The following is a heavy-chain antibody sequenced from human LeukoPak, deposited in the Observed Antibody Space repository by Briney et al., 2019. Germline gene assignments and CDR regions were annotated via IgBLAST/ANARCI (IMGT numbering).Heavy chain of an antibody. CDR3: ARGSVVVPFAIDY. Sequence: ASVKVSCKASGYSFTSYGITWVRQAPGQGLEWMGWISANNGNTNYAQKFQGRVTMTTDTSTNTGYMDLRRLRFDDTAVYHCARGSVVVPFAIDYWGQGTLVTVSS. V-gene: IGHV1-18*01. CDR1: GYSFTSYG. J-gene: IGHJ4*02. D-gene: IGHD2-2*01. CDR2: ISANNGNT.